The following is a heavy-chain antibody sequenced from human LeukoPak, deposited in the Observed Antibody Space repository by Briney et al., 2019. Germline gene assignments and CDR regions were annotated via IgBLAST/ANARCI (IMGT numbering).Heavy chain of an antibody. D-gene: IGHD4-17*01. Sequence: GGSLRLSCEASGFTFSGYAMRWVRQAPGKGLECVAAITCDGSNKYYADSVKGRFTISRDNSKNTLYLQMDSLSAEDKAVYYCARGIPRSLTYGESVLLPNASFDIWGHGTMVTVSS. CDR3: ARGIPRSLTYGESVLLPNASFDI. CDR1: GFTFSGYA. CDR2: ITCDGSNK. J-gene: IGHJ3*02. V-gene: IGHV3-64*02.